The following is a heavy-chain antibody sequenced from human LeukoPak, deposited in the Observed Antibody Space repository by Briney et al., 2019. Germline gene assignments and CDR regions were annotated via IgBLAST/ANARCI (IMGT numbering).Heavy chain of an antibody. Sequence: PGGSLRLSCAAFGFTFSSYGMHWVRQAPGKGLEWVAFIRYDGSNKYYADSVKGRFTISRDNSKNTLYLQMNSLRAEDTAVYYCAKDHGSSGWFDPWGQGTLVTVSS. CDR2: IRYDGSNK. CDR1: GFTFSSYG. D-gene: IGHD2-2*03. CDR3: AKDHGSSGWFDP. V-gene: IGHV3-30*02. J-gene: IGHJ5*02.